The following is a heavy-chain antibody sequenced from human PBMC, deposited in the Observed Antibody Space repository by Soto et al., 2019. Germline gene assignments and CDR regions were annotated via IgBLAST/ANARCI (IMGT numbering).Heavy chain of an antibody. Sequence: WVRQATGKGVEWVAVISYAGTEKYYADSVKGRYTHSRDNSQNTLYLQMSSLTPDGTAVDWCARTLFFFQAEDGIRDL. J-gene: IGHJ2*01. V-gene: IGHV3-30-3*01. CDR3: ARTLFFFQAEDGIRDL. D-gene: IGHD2-21*01. CDR2: ISYAGTEK.